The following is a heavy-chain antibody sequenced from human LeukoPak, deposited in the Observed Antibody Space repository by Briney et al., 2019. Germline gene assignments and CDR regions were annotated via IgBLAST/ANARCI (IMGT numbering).Heavy chain of an antibody. V-gene: IGHV4-61*02. CDR2: IYNSWTT. Sequence: PSETLSLTCTVSGDSVSSGSNYWSWIRQPAGKGLEWIGRIYNSWTTNYNPSLKSRVTISVDTSKNQFSLKLSSVTAADTAVYYCARLPSPTNDDYSNYGGILDYWGQGTLVTVSS. D-gene: IGHD4-11*01. CDR3: ARLPSPTNDDYSNYGGILDY. J-gene: IGHJ4*02. CDR1: GDSVSSGSNY.